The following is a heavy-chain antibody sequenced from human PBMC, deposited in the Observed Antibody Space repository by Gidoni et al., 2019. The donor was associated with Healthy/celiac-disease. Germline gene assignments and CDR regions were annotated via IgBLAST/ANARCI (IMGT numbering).Heavy chain of an antibody. CDR1: GFTFDDYA. Sequence: EVQLVESGGGLVQPGRSLRLSCAASGFTFDDYAMHWVRQAPGKGLEWFSGISWNSRSIGYADSGKGRFTISRDNAKNSLYLQMNSLRAEDRALYYCAKDNAWRRYYYDSSGYSWGQGTLVTVSS. CDR3: AKDNAWRRYYYDSSGYS. CDR2: ISWNSRSI. J-gene: IGHJ4*02. V-gene: IGHV3-9*01. D-gene: IGHD3-22*01.